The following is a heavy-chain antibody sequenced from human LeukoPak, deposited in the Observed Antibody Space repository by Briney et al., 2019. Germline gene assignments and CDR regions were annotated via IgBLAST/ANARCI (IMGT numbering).Heavy chain of an antibody. CDR1: GFTFSSYA. V-gene: IGHV3-64*01. J-gene: IGHJ1*01. CDR3: ATSSSWSLRYFQH. Sequence: GGSLRLSCAASGFTFSSYAMHWVRQAPGKGLEYVSAISSSGGSTYYANSVKGKFTISRDNSKNTLYLQMGSLRAEDMAVYYYATSSSWSLRYFQHWGQGTLVTVSS. D-gene: IGHD6-13*01. CDR2: ISSSGGST.